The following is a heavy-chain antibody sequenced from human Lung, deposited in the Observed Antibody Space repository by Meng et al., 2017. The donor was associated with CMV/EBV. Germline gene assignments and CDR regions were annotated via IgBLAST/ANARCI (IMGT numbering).Heavy chain of an antibody. V-gene: IGHV3-9*01. J-gene: IGHJ4*02. CDR2: ISWNSGNI. CDR1: GFIFDDHA. CDR3: VKGGLSLHW. Sequence: SCAASGFIFDDHAMHWVRQAPGKGLEWVSSISWNSGNIAYAASVKGRFTISRDNANNSLFLQMNSLSPEDTALYYCVKGGLSLHWGAQGTLVTVAS. D-gene: IGHD3-16*02.